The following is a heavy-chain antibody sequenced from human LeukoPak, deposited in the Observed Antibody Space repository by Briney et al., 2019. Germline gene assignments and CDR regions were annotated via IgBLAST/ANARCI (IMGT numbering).Heavy chain of an antibody. V-gene: IGHV5-51*01. CDR3: ARRANCTTTSCFIWFDP. J-gene: IGHJ5*02. CDR2: IDPGDSET. D-gene: IGHD2-2*01. Sequence: GESLKISCKGSGYSFSSYWIGWVRQMPGKGLEWMGIIDPGDSETRYSPPFQGQVTISADKSISTAYLQWTNLRASDTAIYYCARRANCTTTSCFIWFDPWGQRTLVTVSS. CDR1: GYSFSSYW.